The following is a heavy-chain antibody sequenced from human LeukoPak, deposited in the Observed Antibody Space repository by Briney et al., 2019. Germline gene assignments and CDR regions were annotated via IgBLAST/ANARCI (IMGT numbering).Heavy chain of an antibody. CDR1: GGSFSGYY. V-gene: IGHV4-34*01. Sequence: PSETLSLTCAVYGGSFSGYYWSWIRQPPGKGLEWIGEINHSGSTNYNPSLKSRVTISVDTSKNQFSLKLSSVTAADTAVYYCAREPPGIAAAGTSNSDYSYGMDVWGQGTTVTVSS. CDR2: INHSGST. CDR3: AREPPGIAAAGTSNSDYSYGMDV. J-gene: IGHJ6*02. D-gene: IGHD6-13*01.